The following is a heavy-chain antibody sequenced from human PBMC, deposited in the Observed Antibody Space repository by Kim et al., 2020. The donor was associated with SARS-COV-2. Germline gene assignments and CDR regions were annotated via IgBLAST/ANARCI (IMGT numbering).Heavy chain of an antibody. Sequence: LQGRVTMTTDTSTSTAYMELRSLRSDDTAVYYCARVVAAAGTTPPNFDYWGQGTLVTVSS. V-gene: IGHV1-18*01. J-gene: IGHJ4*02. CDR3: ARVVAAAGTTPPNFDY. D-gene: IGHD6-13*01.